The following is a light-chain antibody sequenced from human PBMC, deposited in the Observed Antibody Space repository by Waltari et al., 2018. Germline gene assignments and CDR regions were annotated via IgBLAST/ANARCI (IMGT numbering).Light chain of an antibody. CDR2: YDS. CDR3: QVWHAAIDPGV. CDR1: NIGSYS. Sequence: SYVLTQPPSVSVAPGETARITRGGDNIGSYSVHWYQQKPGQAPVLVIRYDSDRPSGIPERFSGSNSANTATLTISRVEAGDEANYYCQVWHAAIDPGVFGTGTEVTV. J-gene: IGLJ1*01. V-gene: IGLV3-21*04.